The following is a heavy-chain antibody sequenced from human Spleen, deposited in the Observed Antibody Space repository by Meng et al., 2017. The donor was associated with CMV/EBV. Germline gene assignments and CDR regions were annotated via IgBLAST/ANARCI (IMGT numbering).Heavy chain of an antibody. CDR1: GFAFSSYE. CDR3: ARLVGATDY. V-gene: IGHV3-21*01. Sequence: GGSLRLSCAASGFAFSSYEMNWVRQAPGKGLEWVSSISSSSSYIYYADSVKGRFTISRDNAKNSLYLQMNSLRAEDTAVYYCARLVGATDYWGQGTLVTVSS. CDR2: ISSSSSYI. D-gene: IGHD1-26*01. J-gene: IGHJ4*02.